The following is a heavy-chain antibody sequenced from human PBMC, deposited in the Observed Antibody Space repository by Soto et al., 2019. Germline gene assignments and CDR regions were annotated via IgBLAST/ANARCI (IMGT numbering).Heavy chain of an antibody. CDR3: AKAPSPVYGSGSYRRFYYYGMDV. D-gene: IGHD3-10*01. CDR1: GFTFSSYG. Sequence: QVQLVESGGGVVQPGRSLRLSCAASGFTFSSYGMHWVRQAPGKGLEWVAVISYDGSNKYYADSVKGRFTISRDNSKNTLYLQMISLRAEDTAVYYCAKAPSPVYGSGSYRRFYYYGMDVWGQGTTVTVSS. CDR2: ISYDGSNK. V-gene: IGHV3-30*18. J-gene: IGHJ6*02.